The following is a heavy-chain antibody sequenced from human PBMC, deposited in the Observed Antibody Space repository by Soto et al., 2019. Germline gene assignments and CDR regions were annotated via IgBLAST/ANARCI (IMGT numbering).Heavy chain of an antibody. Sequence: QVQLVESGGGVVQPGRSLRLSCAASGFIFSSYAMHWVRQAPGKGLEWVAVISYDGSRKYYADSVKGRFTISRDNSKNTLYLQMNRLSVEDTAVYYCTRADPTVTLSVFDPWGQGTLVTVCS. CDR2: ISYDGSRK. D-gene: IGHD4-17*01. CDR3: TRADPTVTLSVFDP. V-gene: IGHV3-30-3*01. J-gene: IGHJ5*02. CDR1: GFIFSSYA.